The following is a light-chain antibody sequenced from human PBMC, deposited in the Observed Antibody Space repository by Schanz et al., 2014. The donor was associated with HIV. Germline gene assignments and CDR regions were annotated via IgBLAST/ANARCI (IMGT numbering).Light chain of an antibody. Sequence: DIQMTQSPSSLSASVGDRVTITCRASQSVRNWLAWYQHKPGKAPTLLIYKASSLESGVPSRFSGSGFGTEFTLVISGLQPDDFATYYCQEYNGYSRAFGQGTKVEVK. V-gene: IGKV1-5*03. CDR1: QSVRNW. CDR2: KAS. CDR3: QEYNGYSRA. J-gene: IGKJ1*01.